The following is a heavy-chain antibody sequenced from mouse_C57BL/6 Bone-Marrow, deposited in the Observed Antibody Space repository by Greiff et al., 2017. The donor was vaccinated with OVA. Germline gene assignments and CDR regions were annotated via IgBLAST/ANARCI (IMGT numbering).Heavy chain of an antibody. V-gene: IGHV2-2*01. J-gene: IGHJ4*01. CDR2: IWSGGST. CDR1: GFSLTSYG. Sequence: VKLMESGPGLVQPSQSLSITCTVSGFSLTSYGVNWVRQSPGTGLEWLGVIWSGGSTDYNAAFISRLGISKNNSKSQGFFKMNRLQADDTAIYYCARNYYGSSYLAMDYWGQGTSVTVSS. CDR3: ARNYYGSSYLAMDY. D-gene: IGHD1-1*01.